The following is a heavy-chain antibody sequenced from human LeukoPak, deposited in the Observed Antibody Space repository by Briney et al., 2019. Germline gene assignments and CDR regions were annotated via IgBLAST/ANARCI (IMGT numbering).Heavy chain of an antibody. D-gene: IGHD3-22*01. Sequence: SETLSLTCTVSGGSISSYYWSWIRQPAGKGLEWIGRIYTSGSTNYNPSLKSRVTMSVDTSKNQFSLKLSSVTAADTAVYYCARDTSDCDGSSDCYNMGFDHWGQGTLVTVSS. J-gene: IGHJ4*02. V-gene: IGHV4-4*07. CDR1: GGSISSYY. CDR2: IYTSGST. CDR3: ARDTSDCDGSSDCYNMGFDH.